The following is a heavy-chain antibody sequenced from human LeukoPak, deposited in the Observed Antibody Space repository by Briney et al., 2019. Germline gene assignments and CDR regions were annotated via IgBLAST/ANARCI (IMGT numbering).Heavy chain of an antibody. CDR2: IFYGGST. CDR3: ARATLKLGIDY. V-gene: IGHV4-31*03. CDR1: GGSISSDGYY. D-gene: IGHD7-27*01. Sequence: SETLSLTCTVSGGSISSDGYYWSWIRQHPGKGLEWIGYIFYGGSTYYNPSLKSRVTISVDTSTNQFSLNLSSVTAADTAVYYCARATLKLGIDYWGQGTLVTVSS. J-gene: IGHJ4*02.